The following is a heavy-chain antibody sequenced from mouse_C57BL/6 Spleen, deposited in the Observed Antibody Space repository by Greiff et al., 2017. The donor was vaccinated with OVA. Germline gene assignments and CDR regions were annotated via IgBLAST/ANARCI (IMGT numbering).Heavy chain of an antibody. CDR2: IYPGGGHT. D-gene: IGHD1-1*01. V-gene: IGHV1-63*01. J-gene: IGHJ2*01. CDR1: GYTFTNYW. CDR3: ARSHYGSSCGDCDD. Sequence: QVQLQQSGAELVRPGTSVKMSCKASGYTFTNYWIGWAKQRPGHGLEWIGDIYPGGGHTNYNEKFKGKATLTADKSSSTAYMQFSSLTSEDSAIYYWARSHYGSSCGDCDDWGKGTTLTVSS.